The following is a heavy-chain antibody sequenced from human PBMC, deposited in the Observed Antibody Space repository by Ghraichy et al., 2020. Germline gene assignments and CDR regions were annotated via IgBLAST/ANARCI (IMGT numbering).Heavy chain of an antibody. V-gene: IGHV3-23*01. CDR3: AKKTYYDFWSGYPYYFDY. J-gene: IGHJ4*02. CDR1: GFTFSSYA. CDR2: ISGSGGST. D-gene: IGHD3-3*01. Sequence: GGSLRLSCAASGFTFSSYAMSWVRQAPGKGLEWVSGISGSGGSTYYADSVKGRFTISRDNSKNTLYLQMNSLRAEDTAVYYCAKKTYYDFWSGYPYYFDYWGQGILVTVSS.